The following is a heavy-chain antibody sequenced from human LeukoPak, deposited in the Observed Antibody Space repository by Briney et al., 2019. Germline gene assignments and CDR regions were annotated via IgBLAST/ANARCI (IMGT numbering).Heavy chain of an antibody. Sequence: PGGSLRLSCAASGFTFSSYGMHWVRQAPGKGLEWVAVISYDGSNKYYADSVKGRFTISRDNSKNTLYLQMNSLRAEDTAVYYCAKDVRGVIYYYMDVWGKGTTVTVSS. D-gene: IGHD3-10*01. CDR3: AKDVRGVIYYYMDV. CDR1: GFTFSSYG. CDR2: ISYDGSNK. J-gene: IGHJ6*03. V-gene: IGHV3-30*18.